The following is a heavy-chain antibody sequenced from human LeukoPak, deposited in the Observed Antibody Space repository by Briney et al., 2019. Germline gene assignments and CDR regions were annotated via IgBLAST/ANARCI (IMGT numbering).Heavy chain of an antibody. CDR1: GYTFTSYA. D-gene: IGHD6-13*01. J-gene: IGHJ6*03. CDR2: INTNTGNP. V-gene: IGHV7-4-1*02. Sequence: ASVTVSCKASGYTFTSYAMNWVRQAPGQGLEWMGWINTNTGNPTYAQGFTGRFVFSLDTSVSTAYLQISSLKAEDTAVYYCARDQSSSWSYYYYTDVWGKGTTVTVSS. CDR3: ARDQSSSWSYYYYTDV.